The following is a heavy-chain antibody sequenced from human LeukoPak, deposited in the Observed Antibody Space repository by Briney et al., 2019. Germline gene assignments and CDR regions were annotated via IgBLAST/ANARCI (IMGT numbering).Heavy chain of an antibody. CDR2: ISYDGSNK. CDR1: GFTFSNFG. CDR3: AKDRSTGYGDY. V-gene: IGHV3-30*18. D-gene: IGHD5-12*01. Sequence: RGSLRLSCAASGFTFSNFGMHWVRQAPGKGLEWVSVISYDGSNKYYADSVKGRFTISRDNSKNMVYLQMNSLRAEDTGVYYCAKDRSTGYGDYWGQGTLVTVSS. J-gene: IGHJ4*02.